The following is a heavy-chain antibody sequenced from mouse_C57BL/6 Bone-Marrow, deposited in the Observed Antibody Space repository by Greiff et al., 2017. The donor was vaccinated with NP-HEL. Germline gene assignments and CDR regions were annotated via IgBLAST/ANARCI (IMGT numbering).Heavy chain of an antibody. J-gene: IGHJ4*01. V-gene: IGHV3-6*01. CDR1: GYSITSGYY. D-gene: IGHD2-4*01. Sequence: EVQLQESGPGLVKPSQSLSLTCSVTGYSITSGYYWNWIRQFPGNKLEWMGYISYDGSNNYNPSLKNRISITRDTSKNQFFLKLNSVTTEDTATYDCARGGGLRRPYAMDYWGQGTSVTVSS. CDR2: ISYDGSN. CDR3: ARGGGLRRPYAMDY.